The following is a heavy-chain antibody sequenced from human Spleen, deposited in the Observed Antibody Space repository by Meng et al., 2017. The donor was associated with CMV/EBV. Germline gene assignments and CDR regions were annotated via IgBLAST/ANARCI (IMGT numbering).Heavy chain of an antibody. Sequence: GESLKISCVASGFTFDDYAMHWVRQAPGKGLEWVSSISSSSSYIYYADSVKGRLTISRDNAKNSLYLQMNSLRAEDTAVYYCARDYDSSGGGYYGMDVWGQGTTVTVSS. D-gene: IGHD3-22*01. J-gene: IGHJ6*02. V-gene: IGHV3-21*01. CDR2: ISSSSSYI. CDR1: GFTFDDYA. CDR3: ARDYDSSGGGYYGMDV.